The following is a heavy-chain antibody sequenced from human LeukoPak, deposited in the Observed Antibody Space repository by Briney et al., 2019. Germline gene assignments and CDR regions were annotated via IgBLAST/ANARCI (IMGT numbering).Heavy chain of an antibody. CDR2: MDPNSGNT. CDR3: ARDVGRGYFQH. V-gene: IGHV1-8*01. Sequence: ASVKVSCKASGYTFTSYDINWVRQATGQGLEWMGWMDPNSGNTGYAQKFQGRVTMTRDTSISTAYMELSRLRSDDTAVYYCARDVGRGYFQHWGQGTLVTVSS. CDR1: GYTFTSYD. J-gene: IGHJ1*01. D-gene: IGHD3-10*02.